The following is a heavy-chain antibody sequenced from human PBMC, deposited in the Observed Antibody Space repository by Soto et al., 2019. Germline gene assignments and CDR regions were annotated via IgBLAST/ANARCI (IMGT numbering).Heavy chain of an antibody. Sequence: PGGSLRLSCAASGFTFSTYAMSWVRQPPGKGLEWVSGISGSGGSTYYADSVKGRFTISRDNSKNTLYLQMNSLRAEDTAVYYCAKGTCKSGASCHSTFDYWGPGTLVTAPQ. CDR2: ISGSGGST. V-gene: IGHV3-23*01. D-gene: IGHD2-15*01. CDR3: AKGTCKSGASCHSTFDY. CDR1: GFTFSTYA. J-gene: IGHJ4*02.